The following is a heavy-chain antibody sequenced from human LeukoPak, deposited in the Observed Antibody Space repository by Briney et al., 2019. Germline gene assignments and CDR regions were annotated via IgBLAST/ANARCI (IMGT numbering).Heavy chain of an antibody. CDR1: GDSFSSGGYY. V-gene: IGHV4-39*07. D-gene: IGHD3-10*01. CDR2: ICCSGSP. Sequence: SVPLSLTCAVSGDSFSSGGYYWGWIRQPPGKGLEWIGWICCSGSPYYHPSLKSRVPMSVDTSKHQFSLKLSSVTAADTAVYYCARGAYYYGSGSYYKDYYYYYGMDGWGQGTTVTVSS. CDR3: ARGAYYYGSGSYYKDYYYYYGMDG. J-gene: IGHJ6*02.